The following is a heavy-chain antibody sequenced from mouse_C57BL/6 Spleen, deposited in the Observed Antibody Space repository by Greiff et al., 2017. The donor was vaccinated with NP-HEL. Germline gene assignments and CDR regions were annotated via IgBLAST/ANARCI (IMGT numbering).Heavy chain of an antibody. Sequence: EVQLQQSGPELVKPGASVKMSCKASGYTFTDYNMHWVKQSHGKSLEWIGYINPNNGGTSYNQKFKGKATLTVNKSSSTAYMELRSLTSEESAVYYCARYLLDYSYWYFDVWGTGTTVTVSS. CDR1: GYTFTDYN. V-gene: IGHV1-22*01. D-gene: IGHD2-12*01. J-gene: IGHJ1*03. CDR3: ARYLLDYSYWYFDV. CDR2: INPNNGGT.